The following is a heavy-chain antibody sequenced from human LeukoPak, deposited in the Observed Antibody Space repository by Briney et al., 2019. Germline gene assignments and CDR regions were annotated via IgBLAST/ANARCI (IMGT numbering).Heavy chain of an antibody. D-gene: IGHD2-2*01. Sequence: GGSLRLSCAASGFTFSSYSMNWVRQAPGKGLEWVSSISSSSSYIYYADSVKGRFTISRDNAKNSLYLQMNSLRAADTAVYYCARAPYCSSTSCQGFGGMDVWGKGTTVTVSS. CDR3: ARAPYCSSTSCQGFGGMDV. CDR2: ISSSSSYI. CDR1: GFTFSSYS. V-gene: IGHV3-21*01. J-gene: IGHJ6*04.